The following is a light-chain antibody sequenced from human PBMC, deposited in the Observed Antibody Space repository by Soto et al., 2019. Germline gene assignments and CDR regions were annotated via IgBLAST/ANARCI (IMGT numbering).Light chain of an antibody. CDR2: EVS. Sequence: QSALTQPASVSGSPGQSITISCTATNIDVGGYSYVSWYQVHPGKAPQVIIYEVSKRPSGVSHRFSGSKSANAASLTISGLQAEDEGDYFCSSYTSTAIFVFGGGTKVTVL. CDR3: SSYTSTAIFV. V-gene: IGLV2-14*01. CDR1: NIDVGGYSY. J-gene: IGLJ3*02.